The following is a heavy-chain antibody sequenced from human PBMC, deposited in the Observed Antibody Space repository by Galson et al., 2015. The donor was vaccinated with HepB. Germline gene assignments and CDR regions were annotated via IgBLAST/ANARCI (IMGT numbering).Heavy chain of an antibody. D-gene: IGHD1-26*01. Sequence: SLRLSCATSGFIFKNHAMTWVRQAPGKGLEWVSSISGSGAFTYYADSVKGRFTISRDNSKNMVHLQMNSLRAEDTAFYYCAKDSVSGSYLPTSFDSWGQGTLVTVSS. CDR2: ISGSGAFT. CDR3: AKDSVSGSYLPTSFDS. CDR1: GFIFKNHA. J-gene: IGHJ4*02. V-gene: IGHV3-23*01.